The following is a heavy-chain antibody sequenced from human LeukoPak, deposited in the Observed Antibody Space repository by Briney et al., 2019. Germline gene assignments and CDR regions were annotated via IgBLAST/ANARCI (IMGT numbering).Heavy chain of an antibody. CDR3: ARTYPYCTNGVCYRFGYFDY. V-gene: IGHV4-34*01. CDR2: INHSGST. Sequence: PSETLSLTCAVYGGSFSGYYWSWIRQPPGKGLEWIGEINHSGSTNYNPSLKSGVTISVDTSQNQFSLKLSSVTAADTAVYYCARTYPYCTNGVCYRFGYFDYWGQGTLVTVSS. D-gene: IGHD2-8*01. CDR1: GGSFSGYY. J-gene: IGHJ4*02.